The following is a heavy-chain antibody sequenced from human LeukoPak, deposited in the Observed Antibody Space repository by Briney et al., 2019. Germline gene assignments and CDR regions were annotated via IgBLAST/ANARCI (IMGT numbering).Heavy chain of an antibody. D-gene: IGHD3-3*01. Sequence: ASVKVSCKASGYTFTSYYIHWVRQAPGQGLEWMGIINPSGGSTTYTQKFQGRVTMTRDTSTSTVYMELNSLRSEDTAVYYCARSPPYYDFWSGYIYYYYYGMDVWGQGTTVTVSS. CDR1: GYTFTSYY. CDR2: INPSGGST. J-gene: IGHJ6*02. V-gene: IGHV1-46*01. CDR3: ARSPPYYDFWSGYIYYYYYGMDV.